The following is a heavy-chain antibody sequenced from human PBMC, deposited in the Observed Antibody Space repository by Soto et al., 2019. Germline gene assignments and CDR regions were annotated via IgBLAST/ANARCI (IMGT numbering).Heavy chain of an antibody. CDR1: GGSFSGYY. J-gene: IGHJ6*02. CDR3: ARTGGMDV. CDR2: IKYSGST. V-gene: IGHV4-34*01. Sequence: QVQLQQWGAGHLKPSETLTLTCAVYGGSFSGYYWSWLRQPPGKGPEWIGEIKYSGSTKYNPSLESRVTISVDTSKNQFSLKLNSVSAADTAVYYCARTGGMDVWSQGATVTVSS.